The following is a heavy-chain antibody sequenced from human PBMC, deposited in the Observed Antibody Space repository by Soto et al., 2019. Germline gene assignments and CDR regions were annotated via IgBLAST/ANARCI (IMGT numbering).Heavy chain of an antibody. V-gene: IGHV2-26*01. CDR1: GLSITDSEMG. Sequence: QVTLKESGPVLVKPTETLTLRCTVSGLSITDSEMGVSWIRQPPGQPLEWLAHIDSSGEKSYRTFLKSRLAISKYTSKSQIVLTMTNMDPADTATYYCGRRHLAVAVSPWFDPWGQGIPVTVSS. CDR2: IDSSGEK. CDR3: GRRHLAVAVSPWFDP. J-gene: IGHJ5*02. D-gene: IGHD6-19*01.